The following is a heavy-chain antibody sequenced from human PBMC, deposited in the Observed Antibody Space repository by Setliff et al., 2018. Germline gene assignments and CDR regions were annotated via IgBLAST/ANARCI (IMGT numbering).Heavy chain of an antibody. V-gene: IGHV4-39*01. CDR2: IYYHSGYP. Sequence: TLSLTCTVSDDSISSRHYYWSWIRQPAGKGLEWVGSIYYHSGYPYYNPSLKSRVTISLDTSKNQFSLKLTSVIAADTAVYYCATLPYSSGPLHDYWGQGSLVTVSS. CDR3: ATLPYSSGPLHDY. D-gene: IGHD6-19*01. J-gene: IGHJ4*02. CDR1: DDSISSRHYY.